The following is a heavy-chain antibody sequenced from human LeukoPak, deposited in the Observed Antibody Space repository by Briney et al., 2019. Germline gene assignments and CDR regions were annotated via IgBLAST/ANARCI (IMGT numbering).Heavy chain of an antibody. CDR3: ARDRVGTVTSYYFDY. CDR1: GFTFSSYA. CDR2: ITGSGDTT. V-gene: IGHV3-23*01. Sequence: PGGSLGLSCAASGFTFSSYAVTWVRQAPGKGLEWVSGITGSGDTTFYADSVKGRFTISRDNSKNTLYLQMNSLRVEDTAIYYCARDRVGTVTSYYFDYWGQGTLVTVSS. J-gene: IGHJ4*02. D-gene: IGHD4-17*01.